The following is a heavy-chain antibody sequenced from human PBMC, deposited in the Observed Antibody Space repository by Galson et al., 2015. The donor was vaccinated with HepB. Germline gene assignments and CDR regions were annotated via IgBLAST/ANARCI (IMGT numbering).Heavy chain of an antibody. CDR1: GFTFSSYG. D-gene: IGHD3-3*01. J-gene: IGHJ6*03. CDR2: IWYDGSNK. V-gene: IGHV3-33*01. Sequence: SLRLSCAASGFTFSSYGMHWVRQAPGKGLEWVAVIWYDGSNKYYADSVKGRFTISRDNSKNTLYLQMNSLRAEDTAVYYCARGNDFWSGNPTSYYMDVWGKGTTVTVSS. CDR3: ARGNDFWSGNPTSYYMDV.